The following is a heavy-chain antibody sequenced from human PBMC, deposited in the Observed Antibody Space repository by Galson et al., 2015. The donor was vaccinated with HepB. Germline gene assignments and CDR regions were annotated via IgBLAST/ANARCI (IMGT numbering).Heavy chain of an antibody. CDR2: ISYDGSNK. D-gene: IGHD3-22*01. Sequence: SLGLSCAASGFTFSSYAMHWVRQAPGKGLEWVAVISYDGSNKYYADSVKGRFTISRDNSKNTLYLQMNSLRAEDTAVYYCARDPEGPNYYDSSGYFDYWGQGTLVTVSS. CDR3: ARDPEGPNYYDSSGYFDY. J-gene: IGHJ4*02. CDR1: GFTFSSYA. V-gene: IGHV3-30-3*01.